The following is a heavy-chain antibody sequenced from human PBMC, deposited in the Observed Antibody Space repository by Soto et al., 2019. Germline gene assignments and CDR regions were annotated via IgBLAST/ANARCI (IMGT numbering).Heavy chain of an antibody. V-gene: IGHV4-31*03. D-gene: IGHD5-12*01. CDR2: IYYSRST. CDR3: ARESRDGFNSPFDY. Sequence: QVQLQESGPGLVKPSQTLSLTCTVSGGSISSGAYYWIWIRQHSGKGLEWIGYIYYSRSTYYTPSLKSRVTISVDTSKNQFSLRLSSVTAADTAVYYCARESRDGFNSPFDYWGQGTLVTVSS. J-gene: IGHJ4*02. CDR1: GGSISSGAYY.